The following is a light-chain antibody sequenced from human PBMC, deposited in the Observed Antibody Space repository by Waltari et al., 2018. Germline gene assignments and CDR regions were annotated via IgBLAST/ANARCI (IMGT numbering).Light chain of an antibody. CDR2: EVI. J-gene: IGLJ3*02. Sequence: QSALTQPASVSGSPGQSITIPCTGTSNDVGVYHYVSWYQQNPVKAPKLIIYEVIKRPAGVSNRFSGSKSGNTASLTISGLQSEDEADYYCCSYTITSTVVFGGGTKLTVL. CDR3: CSYTITSTVV. V-gene: IGLV2-14*01. CDR1: SNDVGVYHY.